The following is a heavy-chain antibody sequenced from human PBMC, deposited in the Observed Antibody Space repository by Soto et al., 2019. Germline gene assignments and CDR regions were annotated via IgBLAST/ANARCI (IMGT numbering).Heavy chain of an antibody. CDR2: IYYSGST. Sequence: ETLSLTCTVSGGSISNYYWSWIREPPGKGLEWIGYIYYSGSTNYNPSLKSRVTISVDTSKNQFSLKLNSVTAADTAVYYCARVNYGNYYYYYGMDVWGQGTSVTVSS. CDR1: GGSISNYY. CDR3: ARVNYGNYYYYYGMDV. D-gene: IGHD4-17*01. V-gene: IGHV4-59*01. J-gene: IGHJ6*02.